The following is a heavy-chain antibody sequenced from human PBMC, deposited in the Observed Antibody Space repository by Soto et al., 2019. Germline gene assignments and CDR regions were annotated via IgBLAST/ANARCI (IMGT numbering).Heavy chain of an antibody. V-gene: IGHV3-33*01. CDR1: GFTFSSYG. CDR3: AIGYISGWYSAVDI. CDR2: IWYDGSNK. D-gene: IGHD6-19*01. J-gene: IGHJ3*02. Sequence: QVQLVESGGGVVQPGRSLRLSCAASGFTFSSYGMHWVRQAPGKGLEWVAVIWYDGSNKYYADSVKGRFTISRDNSKNTLYLQMNSLRAEDTALYYCAIGYISGWYSAVDIWGQGTMVTVSS.